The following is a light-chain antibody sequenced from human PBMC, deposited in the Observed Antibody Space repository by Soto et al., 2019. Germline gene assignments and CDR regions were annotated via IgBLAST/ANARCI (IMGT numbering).Light chain of an antibody. CDR2: GAS. V-gene: IGKV3-15*01. CDR3: QQYNNCPPYT. Sequence: EIVMTQSPATLSVSPGERATLSCRASQSVSSNLAWYQQKPGQAPRLLIYGASTRATGIPARFSGSGSGTEFTLTISILQSEDFAVYYCQQYNNCPPYTLGQGTKLEIK. J-gene: IGKJ2*01. CDR1: QSVSSN.